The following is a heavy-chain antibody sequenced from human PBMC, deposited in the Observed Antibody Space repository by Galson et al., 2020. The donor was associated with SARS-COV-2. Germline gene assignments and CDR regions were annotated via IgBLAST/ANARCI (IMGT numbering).Heavy chain of an antibody. CDR1: GYSISSGYY. J-gene: IGHJ5*02. D-gene: IGHD5-12*01. CDR3: ARGDVDVPPLTGPFWFDP. V-gene: IGHV4-38-2*01. Sequence: SETLSLTCAVSGYSISSGYYWGWIRQPPGKGLEWIGSIYHSGSTYYNPSLKSRVTISVDTSKNQFSLKLSSVTAADTAVYYCARGDVDVPPLTGPFWFDPWGQGTLVTVSS. CDR2: IYHSGST.